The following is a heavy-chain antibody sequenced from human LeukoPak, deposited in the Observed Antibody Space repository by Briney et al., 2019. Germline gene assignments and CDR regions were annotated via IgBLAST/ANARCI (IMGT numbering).Heavy chain of an antibody. CDR1: GFTFSDYY. D-gene: IGHD2-2*01. J-gene: IGHJ4*02. CDR2: ISSSGSTI. Sequence: GGSLRLSCAASGFTFSDYYMSWIRQAPGKGLEWVSYISSSGSTIYYADSVKGRFTISRDNAKNSLYLQMNSLRAEDTAVYYCARVLTIVVVPAATNPLDYWGQGTLVTVSS. V-gene: IGHV3-11*01. CDR3: ARVLTIVVVPAATNPLDY.